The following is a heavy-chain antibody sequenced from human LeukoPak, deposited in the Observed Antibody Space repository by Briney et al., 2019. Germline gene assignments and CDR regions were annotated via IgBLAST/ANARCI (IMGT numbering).Heavy chain of an antibody. V-gene: IGHV3-11*06. CDR1: GFSFSDYY. D-gene: IGHD3-16*01. J-gene: IGHJ6*02. Sequence: GSLRLSCAASGFSFSDYYMSWIRQAPGKGLEWVSYIDGSSTFTNYADSVKGRFTISRDNAKNSLYLQMNSLRAEDTAVYYCARDRYDYVWGDLYGMDVWGQGTTVTVSS. CDR2: IDGSSTFT. CDR3: ARDRYDYVWGDLYGMDV.